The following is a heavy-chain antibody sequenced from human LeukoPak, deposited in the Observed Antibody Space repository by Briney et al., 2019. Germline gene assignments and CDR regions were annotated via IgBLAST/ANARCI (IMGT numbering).Heavy chain of an antibody. CDR2: IYYSGST. Sequence: SETLSLTCTVSGGSISSSSYYWGWIRQPPGKGLEWIGSIYYSGSTYYNPSLQSRVTISADTSKNQFSLKLSSVTAADTAVYYCASSLSSGWYRRLGYWGQGTLVTVSS. CDR3: ASSLSSGWYRRLGY. D-gene: IGHD6-19*01. CDR1: GGSISSSSYY. V-gene: IGHV4-39*01. J-gene: IGHJ4*02.